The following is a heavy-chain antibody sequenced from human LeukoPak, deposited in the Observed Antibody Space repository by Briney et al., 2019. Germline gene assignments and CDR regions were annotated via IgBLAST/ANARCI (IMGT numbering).Heavy chain of an antibody. J-gene: IGHJ4*02. CDR1: GGSISSGGYY. Sequence: PSQTLSLTCTVSGGSISSGGYYWSWIRPPPGKGLEWIGYIYHSGSTYYNPSLKSRVTISVDRSKNQFSLKLSSVTAADTAVYYCASLIAASYFDYWGQGTLVTVSS. D-gene: IGHD6-6*01. CDR2: IYHSGST. V-gene: IGHV4-30-2*01. CDR3: ASLIAASYFDY.